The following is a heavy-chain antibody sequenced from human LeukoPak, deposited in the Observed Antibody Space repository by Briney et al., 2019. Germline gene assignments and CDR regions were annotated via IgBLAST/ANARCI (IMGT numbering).Heavy chain of an antibody. V-gene: IGHV3-23*01. J-gene: IGHJ4*02. CDR1: GFAFSSYA. CDR2: ISGSGGST. D-gene: IGHD3-3*01. CDR3: AREFTIFGVVESPIDY. Sequence: PGGSLRLSCAASGFAFSSYAMSWVRQAPGKGLEWVSAISGSGGSTYYADSVKGRFTISRDNAKNSLYLQMNSLRAEDTAVYYCAREFTIFGVVESPIDYWGQGTLVTVSS.